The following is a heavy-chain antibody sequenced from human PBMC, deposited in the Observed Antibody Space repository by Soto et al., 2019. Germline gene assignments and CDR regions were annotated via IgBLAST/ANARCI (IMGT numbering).Heavy chain of an antibody. D-gene: IGHD3-10*01. Sequence: QVQLVQSGAEMKKPGSSVKVSCQSSGGTFNTYAMNWVRQAPGQGPEWMGDLSPRCGAANYAPKFQVRVTITADESTGTSYMQLSSLTSEDTALYFCAREVQVHTPAFVYWGQGTLVTVSS. CDR1: GGTFNTYA. V-gene: IGHV1-69*19. CDR2: LSPRCGAA. J-gene: IGHJ4*02. CDR3: AREVQVHTPAFVY.